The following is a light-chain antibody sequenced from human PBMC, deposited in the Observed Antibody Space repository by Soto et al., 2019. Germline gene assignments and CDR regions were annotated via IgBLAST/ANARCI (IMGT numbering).Light chain of an antibody. CDR2: DAS. V-gene: IGKV1-33*01. Sequence: DIQMTQSPSSLSASVGDRVTITCQASQDISNYLNWYQQKPGKAPKLLIYDASNLETGVPSRLSGSGSGTDFTFTISSLQAEDIATYYCQLLRNFGQGTKLEIK. CDR1: QDISNY. CDR3: QLLRN. J-gene: IGKJ2*01.